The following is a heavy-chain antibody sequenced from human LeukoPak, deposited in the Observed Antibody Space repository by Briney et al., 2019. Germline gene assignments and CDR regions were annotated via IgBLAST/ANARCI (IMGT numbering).Heavy chain of an antibody. CDR1: GFTFSSYS. V-gene: IGHV3-48*01. J-gene: IGHJ4*02. Sequence: GGSLRLSCAASGFTFSSYSMNWVRQAPGKGLEWVSYISSSSSTIYYADSVKGRFTISRDNAKNSLYLQMNSLRAEDTAVYYCARVDYYGSGSLDYWGQGTLDTVSS. CDR2: ISSSSSTI. D-gene: IGHD3-10*01. CDR3: ARVDYYGSGSLDY.